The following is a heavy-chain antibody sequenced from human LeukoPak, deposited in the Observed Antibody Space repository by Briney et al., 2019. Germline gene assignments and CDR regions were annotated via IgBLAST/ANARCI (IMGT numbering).Heavy chain of an antibody. V-gene: IGHV4-34*01. CDR2: INHSGST. Sequence: SETLSLTCAVYGGSFSGYYWSWIRQPPGKGLEWIGEINHSGSTNYNPSLKSRVTISVDTSKNQFSLKPSSVTAADTAVYYCARARHPPVQLERLKNYYYYYYMDVWGKGTTVTVSS. CDR1: GGSFSGYY. CDR3: ARARHPPVQLERLKNYYYYYYMDV. D-gene: IGHD1-1*01. J-gene: IGHJ6*03.